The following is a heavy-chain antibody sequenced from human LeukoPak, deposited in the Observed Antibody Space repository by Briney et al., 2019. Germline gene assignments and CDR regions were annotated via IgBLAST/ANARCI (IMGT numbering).Heavy chain of an antibody. D-gene: IGHD2-21*01. Sequence: PSETLSLTCAVYGGSFSGYYWSWIRQPPGKGLEWIGEINHSGSTNYNPSLKSRVTISVDTSKNQFSLKLSSVTAADTAVYYCARCSLWWRDDAFDIWGQGTMVTVSS. V-gene: IGHV4-34*01. CDR3: ARCSLWWRDDAFDI. CDR1: GGSFSGYY. J-gene: IGHJ3*02. CDR2: INHSGST.